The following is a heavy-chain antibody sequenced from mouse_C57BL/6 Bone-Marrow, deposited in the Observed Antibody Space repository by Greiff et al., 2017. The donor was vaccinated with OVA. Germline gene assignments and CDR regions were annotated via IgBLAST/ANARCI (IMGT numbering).Heavy chain of an antibody. J-gene: IGHJ2*01. Sequence: DVQLVESGGGLVQPGGSLKLSCAASGFTFSDYYMYWVRQTPEKRLEWVAYISNGGGSTYYPDTVKGRFTISRDNAKNTLYLQMSRLKSEDTAMYYCARRAYYSNSLDYWGQGTTLTVSS. V-gene: IGHV5-12*01. CDR2: ISNGGGST. CDR3: ARRAYYSNSLDY. CDR1: GFTFSDYY. D-gene: IGHD2-5*01.